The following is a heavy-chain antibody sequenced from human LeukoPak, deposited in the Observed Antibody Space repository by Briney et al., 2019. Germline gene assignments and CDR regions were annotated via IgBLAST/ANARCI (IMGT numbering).Heavy chain of an antibody. V-gene: IGHV3-23*01. CDR2: ISGGSVTI. CDR3: ARDVNTY. J-gene: IGHJ4*02. CDR1: GFTFSSYG. Sequence: GGSLRLSCAASGFTFSSYGMSWVRQAPGKGLEWVSGISGGSVTIHYADSVKGRFTISRDNSKNTLFLQMNSLRAEDTAVYYCARDVNTYWGQGTLVTVSS.